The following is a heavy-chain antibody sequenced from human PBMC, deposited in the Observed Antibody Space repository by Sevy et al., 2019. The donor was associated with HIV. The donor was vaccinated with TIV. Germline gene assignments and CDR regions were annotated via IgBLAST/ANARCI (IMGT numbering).Heavy chain of an antibody. J-gene: IGHJ4*02. D-gene: IGHD6-19*01. CDR3: VRERAGIDH. Sequence: GGSLRLSCAASVFTVTFNSMSWVRQAPGRGLVWVSVIYVGRNTYYADSVKGRFTIFRDSFKDTVDLQMDSLRPEDSGVYYCVRERAGIDHWGQGTLVTVSS. CDR1: VFTVTFNS. V-gene: IGHV3-53*01. CDR2: IYVGRNT.